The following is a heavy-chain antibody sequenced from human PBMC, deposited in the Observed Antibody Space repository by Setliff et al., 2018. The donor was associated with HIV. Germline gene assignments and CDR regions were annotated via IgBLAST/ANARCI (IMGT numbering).Heavy chain of an antibody. CDR1: GYTLSNFA. V-gene: IGHV1-18*01. J-gene: IGHJ3*02. CDR2: ISSYSDNT. CDR3: ARIRAGALLNAFDI. Sequence: ASVKVSCKASGYTLSNFAIGWLRQAPGQGLEWMGWISSYSDNTFYARSLQGRVTMTTDTASSTSYMELRSLRSDDTAMYYCARIRAGALLNAFDIWAQGTMVT. D-gene: IGHD1-26*01.